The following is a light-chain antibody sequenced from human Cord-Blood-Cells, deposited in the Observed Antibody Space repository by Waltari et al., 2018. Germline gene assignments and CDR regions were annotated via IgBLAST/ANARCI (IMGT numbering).Light chain of an antibody. Sequence: DIQLTQSPSFLPPSVGGRVTITCRAPQGISSYSAWYQQKPGKAPKLLSYAASTLQSGVPSRCSGSGSGTEFTLTISSLQPEDFATYYCQQLNSYPLTFGGGTKVEIK. CDR1: QGISSY. V-gene: IGKV1-9*01. CDR2: AAS. J-gene: IGKJ4*01. CDR3: QQLNSYPLT.